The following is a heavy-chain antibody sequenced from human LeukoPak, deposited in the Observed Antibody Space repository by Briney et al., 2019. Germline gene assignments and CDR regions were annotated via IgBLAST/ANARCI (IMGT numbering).Heavy chain of an antibody. CDR3: AKVSLGGGSSWYYFDY. V-gene: IGHV3-23*01. D-gene: IGHD6-13*01. CDR2: ISGSGGST. CDR1: GFTFSTFA. Sequence: PGGSLRLSCAASGFTFSTFAMTWVRQAPGKGLEWVSAISGSGGSTYYADSVKGRFTISRDSSKNTLYLQMNSLRAEDTAVYYCAKVSLGGGSSWYYFDYWGQGTLVTVSS. J-gene: IGHJ4*02.